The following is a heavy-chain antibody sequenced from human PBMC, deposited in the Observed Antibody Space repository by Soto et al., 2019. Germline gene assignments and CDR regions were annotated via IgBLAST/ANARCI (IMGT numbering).Heavy chain of an antibody. CDR3: ARVERGTATTVVDAFDI. V-gene: IGHV4-59*12. CDR2: IYYSGST. D-gene: IGHD1-1*01. CDR1: GDSISSYY. Sequence: SETLSLTCTVSGDSISSYYWSWIRQPPGKGLEWIGYIYYSGSTNYNPSLKSRVTISVDTSKNQFSLKMSSVTAADTALYYCARVERGTATTVVDAFDIWGPGTMVTVSS. J-gene: IGHJ3*02.